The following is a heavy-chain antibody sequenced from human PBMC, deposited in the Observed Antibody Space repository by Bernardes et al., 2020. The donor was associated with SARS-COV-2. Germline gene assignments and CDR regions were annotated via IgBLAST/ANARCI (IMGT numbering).Heavy chain of an antibody. CDR3: ARGAVYYYYMDV. V-gene: IGHV4-59*01. CDR1: GGSISSYY. CDR2: IYYSGST. J-gene: IGHJ6*03. Sequence: SEPLSLTCTVSGGSISSYYWSWIQQPPGKGLEWIGYIYYSGSTNYNPSLKSRVTISVDTSKNQFSLKLSSVTAADTAVYYCARGAVYYYYMDVWGKGTTVTVSS.